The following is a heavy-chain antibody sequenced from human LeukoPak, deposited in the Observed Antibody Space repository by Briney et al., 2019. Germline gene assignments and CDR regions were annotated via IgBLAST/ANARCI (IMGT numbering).Heavy chain of an antibody. CDR3: ARVAVSGPTGWFDS. CDR2: ISSTSAYI. J-gene: IGHJ5*01. CDR1: GFALKSYS. Sequence: GGSLRLPCAGSGFALKSYSLSWVRQAPGKGLEWVSSISSTSAYIYYADSVKGRFTISRDNVGNVVYLQMNSLGAEDTAVYYCARVAVSGPTGWFDSWGQGTLVIVSS. V-gene: IGHV3-21*01. D-gene: IGHD2-8*02.